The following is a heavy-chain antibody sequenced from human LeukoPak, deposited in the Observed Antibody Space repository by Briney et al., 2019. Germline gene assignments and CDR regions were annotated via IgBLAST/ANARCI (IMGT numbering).Heavy chain of an antibody. D-gene: IGHD2-21*01. CDR3: ATEKGDSPDY. J-gene: IGHJ4*02. Sequence: GGSLRLSCAASGFTFSNYAMSWVRQVPGKGLEWVSGISGSGVNTYYADSVKGRFTISRDNFKNTLYLRMNSLRAEDTAVYYCATEKGDSPDYWGQGTQVTVSS. V-gene: IGHV3-23*01. CDR1: GFTFSNYA. CDR2: ISGSGVNT.